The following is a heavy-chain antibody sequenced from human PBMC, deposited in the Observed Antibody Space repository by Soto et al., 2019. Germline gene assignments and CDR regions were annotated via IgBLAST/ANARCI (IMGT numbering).Heavy chain of an antibody. J-gene: IGHJ6*02. Sequence: ASVKVSCKASGYTFTNYYMHWVRQAPGQGLEWIGWINPNSGGTNNAQKFQGRVTMTRDTSTSTVYMELSALIPDDTAVYYCARSLLDEYSSSWRSAYYGMDVWGQGTTVTVSS. CDR3: ARSLLDEYSSSWRSAYYGMDV. D-gene: IGHD6-13*01. CDR2: INPNSGGT. CDR1: GYTFTNYY. V-gene: IGHV1-2*02.